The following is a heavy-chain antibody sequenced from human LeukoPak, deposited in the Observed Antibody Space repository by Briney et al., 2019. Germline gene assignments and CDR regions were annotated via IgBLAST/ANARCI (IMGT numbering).Heavy chain of an antibody. CDR3: ARASLNSHGYGRFFDQ. J-gene: IGHJ4*02. CDR1: GLTVNTTY. D-gene: IGHD5-18*01. Sequence: GGSLRLSCAVSGLTVNTTYLTWVRKAPGQGLEWASMIYSGGNTHHADSVKGRCTISRDNSKNTVYLQVSSLRAEDTAVYYCARASLNSHGYGRFFDQWGQGALFTVSS. V-gene: IGHV3-53*01. CDR2: IYSGGNT.